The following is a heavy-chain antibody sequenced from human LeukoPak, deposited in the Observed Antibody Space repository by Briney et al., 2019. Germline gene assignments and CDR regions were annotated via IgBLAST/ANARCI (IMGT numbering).Heavy chain of an antibody. V-gene: IGHV3-23*01. J-gene: IGHJ1*01. CDR2: IRGSGGTT. D-gene: IGHD4-17*01. CDR3: ARDPNGDYIGAFDFQR. CDR1: GFTFSNYA. Sequence: GGSLRLSCAASGFTFSNYAMMWIRQAPGKGLEWVSAIRGSGGTTFYAASVKGRFTISRDNLRNTLYLQMNSLRADDTAVYFCARDPNGDYIGAFDFQRWGQGTQVTVSS.